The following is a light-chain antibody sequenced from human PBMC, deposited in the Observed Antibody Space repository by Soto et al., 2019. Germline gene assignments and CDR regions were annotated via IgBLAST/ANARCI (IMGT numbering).Light chain of an antibody. CDR2: GAY. Sequence: IVLTQSPATLSVSPGERATLSCRASQSVSSNLAWHQQRPGQAPRLLIYGAYTRATGVQARFSGGGSGTEFTLTITSLQSEDFAVYYCKQYNSWPLTFGGGTKVDIK. CDR3: KQYNSWPLT. CDR1: QSVSSN. V-gene: IGKV3D-15*01. J-gene: IGKJ4*01.